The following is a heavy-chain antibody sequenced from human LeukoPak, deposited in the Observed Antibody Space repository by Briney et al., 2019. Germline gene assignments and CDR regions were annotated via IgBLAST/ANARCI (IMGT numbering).Heavy chain of an antibody. CDR3: ARRHNDILTGYFDYYYYYYMDV. CDR1: GYSISSGYY. Sequence: SETLSLTCAVSGYSISSGYYCGWIRQPPGEGLEWIGGSYHSGSTYYNPSLKSRVTISVDTSKNQFSLKLSSVTAADTAVYYCARRHNDILTGYFDYYYYYYMDVWGKGTTVTVSS. V-gene: IGHV4-38-2*01. D-gene: IGHD3-9*01. CDR2: SYHSGST. J-gene: IGHJ6*03.